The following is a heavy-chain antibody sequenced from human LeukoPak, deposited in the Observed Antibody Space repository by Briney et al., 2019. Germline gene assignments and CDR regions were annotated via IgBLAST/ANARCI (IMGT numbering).Heavy chain of an antibody. CDR2: INHSGST. V-gene: IGHV4-34*01. D-gene: IGHD3-10*01. Sequence: KPSEILSPTWAVYGGSFSGYYWSWIRQPPGKGLEWIGVINHSGSTNINPSLKSGVSISVDTSQNQFSVTLSSVPGADTAVYDCARGPPRRRYYGSGSPDYWGQGTLVTVSS. CDR1: GGSFSGYY. J-gene: IGHJ4*02. CDR3: ARGPPRRRYYGSGSPDY.